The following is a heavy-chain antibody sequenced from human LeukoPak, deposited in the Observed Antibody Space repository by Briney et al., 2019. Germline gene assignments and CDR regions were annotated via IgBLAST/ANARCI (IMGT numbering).Heavy chain of an antibody. J-gene: IGHJ4*02. V-gene: IGHV3-66*01. CDR3: ARRLSSSWSHDY. Sequence: GGSLRLSCGASGITVRNNYMSWVRQAPGKGLEWVSIIYSAGHTYYADSVKGRFTISRDSSKDTLYLQMNSLRAEDTAVYYCARRLSSSWSHDYWGQGTLVTVSS. D-gene: IGHD6-13*01. CDR2: IYSAGHT. CDR1: GITVRNNY.